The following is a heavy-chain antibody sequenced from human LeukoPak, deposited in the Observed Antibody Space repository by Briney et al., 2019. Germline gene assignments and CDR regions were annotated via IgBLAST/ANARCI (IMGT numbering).Heavy chain of an antibody. J-gene: IGHJ4*02. CDR3: ARGSIQLWGVDY. CDR1: GGSISSYY. CDR2: IYYSGST. D-gene: IGHD5-18*01. V-gene: IGHV4-59*01. Sequence: SETPSLTCTVSGGSISSYYWSWIRQPPGKGLEWIGYIYYSGSTNYNPSLKSRVTISVDTSKNQFSLKLSSVTAADTAVYYCARGSIQLWGVDYWGQGTLVTVSS.